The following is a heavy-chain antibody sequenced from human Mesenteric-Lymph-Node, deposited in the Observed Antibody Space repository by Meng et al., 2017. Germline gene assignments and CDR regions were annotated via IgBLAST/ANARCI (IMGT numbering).Heavy chain of an antibody. Sequence: GGSLRLSCAASGFTFSSYAMHWVRQAPGKGLEWVAVISYDGSNKYYADSVKGRFTISRDNSKNTLCLQMNSLRAEDTAVYYCAREVGRDGYTENSEFDYWGQGTLVTVSS. CDR2: ISYDGSNK. D-gene: IGHD5-24*01. J-gene: IGHJ4*02. CDR1: GFTFSSYA. V-gene: IGHV3-30*01. CDR3: AREVGRDGYTENSEFDY.